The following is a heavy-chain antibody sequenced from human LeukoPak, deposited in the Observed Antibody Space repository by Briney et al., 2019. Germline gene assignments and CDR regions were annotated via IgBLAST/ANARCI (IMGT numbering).Heavy chain of an antibody. CDR1: GFTFSSYG. V-gene: IGHV3-30*02. J-gene: IGHJ3*02. CDR3: AKDGLVGAPNDAFDI. CDR2: IRYDGSNK. Sequence: GGSLRLSCAASGFTFSSYGMHWVRQAPGKGLEWVAFIRYDGSNKYYADSVKGRFTISRDNSKNTLYLQMNSLRAEDTAVYYCAKDGLVGAPNDAFDIWGQGTMVTDSS. D-gene: IGHD1-26*01.